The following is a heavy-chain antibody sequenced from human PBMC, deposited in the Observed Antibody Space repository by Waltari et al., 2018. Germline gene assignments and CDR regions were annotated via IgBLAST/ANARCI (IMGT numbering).Heavy chain of an antibody. V-gene: IGHV1-18*01. Sequence: QVHLVQSGAEVKQPGASVKVSCKASGYTFTSYGIGWVLQAPGQGLERMGWISGYNGNTIYAQKFQGRVTMTTDTSTSTAYMELRSLRSDDTAVYYCAIDGVQYPRILDYWGQGTLVTVSS. CDR3: AIDGVQYPRILDY. D-gene: IGHD3-10*01. CDR2: ISGYNGNT. J-gene: IGHJ4*02. CDR1: GYTFTSYG.